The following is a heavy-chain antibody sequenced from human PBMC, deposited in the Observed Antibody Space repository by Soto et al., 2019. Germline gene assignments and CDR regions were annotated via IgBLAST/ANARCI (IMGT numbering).Heavy chain of an antibody. CDR2: SRNEANSYTT. J-gene: IGHJ4*02. Sequence: EVQLLESGGGLVQPGGSLRLSCAAPGFTLSDHYMDWVRQAPGKGLEWVGRSRNEANSYTTLYAASVKGRFTISRDDSKNSVYLQMNSLKTEDTAVYFCASGSSGWSFDNWGQGTLVTVSS. CDR1: GFTLSDHY. D-gene: IGHD6-19*01. V-gene: IGHV3-72*01. CDR3: ASGSSGWSFDN.